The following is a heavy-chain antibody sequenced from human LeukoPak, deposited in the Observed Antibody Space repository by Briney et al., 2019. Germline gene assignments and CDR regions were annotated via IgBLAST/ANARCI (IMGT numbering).Heavy chain of an antibody. CDR3: ARDRYYYDSSSYRFDY. CDR1: GGSISSYY. Sequence: KPSETLSLTCSVSGGSISSYYWSWIRQPAGKGLEWIGRIYTSGSNNYNPSLKSRVTMSVDTSNNQFSLKLSSVPAADTAVYYCARDRYYYDSSSYRFDYWGRGTLVTVSS. D-gene: IGHD3-22*01. V-gene: IGHV4-4*07. CDR2: IYTSGSN. J-gene: IGHJ4*02.